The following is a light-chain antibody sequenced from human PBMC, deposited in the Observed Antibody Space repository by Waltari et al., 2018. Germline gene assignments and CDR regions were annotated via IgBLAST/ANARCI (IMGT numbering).Light chain of an antibody. CDR3: QQYNSSPYT. CDR1: QSISSW. V-gene: IGKV1-5*03. CDR2: KAS. Sequence: DIQMTQSTSTLSASVGDRVTITCRASQSISSWLAWYQQKPGKAPKLLIYKASSLESGFPSRFSGSGSGTEFTLTISSLQPDDFATYYCQQYNSSPYTFGQGTKLEIK. J-gene: IGKJ2*01.